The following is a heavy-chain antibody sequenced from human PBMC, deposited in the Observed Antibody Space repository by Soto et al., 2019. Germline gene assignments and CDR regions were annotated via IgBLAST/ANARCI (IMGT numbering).Heavy chain of an antibody. Sequence: PXESLKISFKGSGYSFTIYWIGWVRQIPGKGLGGMGIIYPGDSDTRYSPSFQGQVTISADKSISTAYLQWSSLKASDTAMYYCARHGPRVYYDNSDYYYYGMDVWGQGTTVTVSS. CDR1: GYSFTIYW. J-gene: IGHJ6*02. CDR2: IYPGDSDT. D-gene: IGHD3-22*01. CDR3: ARHGPRVYYDNSDYYYYGMDV. V-gene: IGHV5-51*01.